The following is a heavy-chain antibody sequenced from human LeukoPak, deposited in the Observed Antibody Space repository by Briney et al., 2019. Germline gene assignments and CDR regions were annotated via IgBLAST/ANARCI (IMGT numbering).Heavy chain of an antibody. D-gene: IGHD2-8*02. Sequence: PSETLSLTCAVYGGSFSGYSWNWIRQPPVKGLEWIGNIYHSGRTYYNPSLNSRVTIAVDTSKNQFSLNLSSLTAADTAVYYCARVDPGGVVRVWGQGTLVTVSS. J-gene: IGHJ4*02. CDR1: GGSFSGYS. V-gene: IGHV4-34*01. CDR2: IYHSGRT. CDR3: ARVDPGGVVRV.